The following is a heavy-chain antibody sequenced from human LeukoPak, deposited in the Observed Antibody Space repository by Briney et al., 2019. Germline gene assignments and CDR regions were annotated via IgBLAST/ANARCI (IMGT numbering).Heavy chain of an antibody. Sequence: SEALSLTCTVSGGSISSYYWNWIRQPRGKGLEWIGYISYSGSTNYNPSLKSRVTISVDTSKNQFSLKLSSVTAADTAVYYCARGYCSGGSCYRGSNWFDPWGQGTLVTVSS. CDR2: ISYSGST. CDR3: ARGYCSGGSCYRGSNWFDP. J-gene: IGHJ5*02. CDR1: GGSISSYY. D-gene: IGHD2-15*01. V-gene: IGHV4-59*01.